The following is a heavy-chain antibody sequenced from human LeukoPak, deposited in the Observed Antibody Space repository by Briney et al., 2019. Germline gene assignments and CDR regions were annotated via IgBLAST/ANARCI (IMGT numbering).Heavy chain of an antibody. V-gene: IGHV3-7*04. CDR2: IKLDGSEK. J-gene: IGHJ4*02. CDR3: ARVIAAAATAQADYFDY. CDR1: GFTFSSYW. Sequence: GGSLRLSCAASGFTFSSYWMSWVRQAPGKGLEWVANIKLDGSEKYSVDSVKGRFTISRDNAKNSLFLQMNSLRAEDTAVYYCARVIAAAATAQADYFDYWGQGTLVTVSS. D-gene: IGHD6-13*01.